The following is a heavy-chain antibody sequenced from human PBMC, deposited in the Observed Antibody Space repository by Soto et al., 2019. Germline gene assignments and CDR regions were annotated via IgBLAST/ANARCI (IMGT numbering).Heavy chain of an antibody. V-gene: IGHV3-7*01. CDR1: GFTFSSFW. CDR2: INPDGSET. CDR3: SRSLDF. Sequence: PGGSLRLSCAASGFTFSSFWMDWVRQAPGKGLEWVANINPDGSETHYVDSVKGRSTISRDNAKNSLYLQMSSLTAEDSALYYCSRSLDFWGQGTRVTVSS. J-gene: IGHJ4*02.